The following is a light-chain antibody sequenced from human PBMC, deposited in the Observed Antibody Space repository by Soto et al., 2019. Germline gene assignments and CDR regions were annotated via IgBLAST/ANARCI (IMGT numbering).Light chain of an antibody. CDR2: RNN. CDR1: SSHIGSNY. Sequence: QSVMPQPPSASGTPGQRVTISCSGSSSHIGSNYVYWYQQLPGTAPKLLIYRNNQRPSGVPDRFSGSKSGTSASLAISGLRSEDEADYYCAAWDDSLSGRYVFGTGT. CDR3: AAWDDSLSGRYV. V-gene: IGLV1-47*01. J-gene: IGLJ1*01.